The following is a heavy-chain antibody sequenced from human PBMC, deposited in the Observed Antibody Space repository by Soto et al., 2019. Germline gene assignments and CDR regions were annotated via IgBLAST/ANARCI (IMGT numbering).Heavy chain of an antibody. V-gene: IGHV4-34*01. J-gene: IGHJ4*02. D-gene: IGHD2-8*02. CDR1: GGSFSGYY. CDR3: ARDKITGLFDY. CDR2: INHSGST. Sequence: QVQLQQWGAGLLKPSETLSLTCAVYGGSFSGYYWTWIRQPPGTGLEWIGEINHSGSTNYNPSLKSRVTISVDPSQIQFSLKLTSVTAADTAVYYCARDKITGLFDYWGQGTLVTVSS.